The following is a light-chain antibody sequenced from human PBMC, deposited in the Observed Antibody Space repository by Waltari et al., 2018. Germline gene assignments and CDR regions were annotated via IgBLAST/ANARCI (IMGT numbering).Light chain of an antibody. V-gene: IGKV3-11*01. J-gene: IGKJ5*01. Sequence: EIVLTQSPATLSLSPGERATLSCRASQSVDSYLAWYQQKPGQAPRLLIYDASNRATGIPARFSGSGSGTDSTLTISSLEPEDFAVYYCQQRSNWPPITFGQGTRLEIK. CDR3: QQRSNWPPIT. CDR1: QSVDSY. CDR2: DAS.